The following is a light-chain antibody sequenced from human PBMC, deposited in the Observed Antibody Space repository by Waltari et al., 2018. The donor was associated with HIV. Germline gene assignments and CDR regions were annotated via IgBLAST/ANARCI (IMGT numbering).Light chain of an antibody. CDR1: SSDVDPSNY. V-gene: IGLV2-8*01. CDR2: EVT. J-gene: IGLJ1*01. CDR3: SSYGGNDNFYV. Sequence: QPALTQPPSASGSPGQSVTITCPGTSSDVDPSNYVSSYQQRPDKAPKLIIYEVTKRPSGVPDRFSGSNSGNTASLTVSGLQAEDEADYFCSSYGGNDNFYVFGSGNLVTVL.